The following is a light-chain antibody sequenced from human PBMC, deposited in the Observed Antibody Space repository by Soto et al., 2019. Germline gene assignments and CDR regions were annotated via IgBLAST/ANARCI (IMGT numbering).Light chain of an antibody. CDR2: EIY. V-gene: IGLV2-14*01. Sequence: QSVLTQPASVSGSLGQSITLSCTGTSTDVGGYIYVSWYQQYPGKAPKLIIFEIYNRPSGVSDRFSGPRSGNTASLTISSLQTEDEADYYCSSYSSSSKILFGGGTKVTVL. CDR3: SSYSSSSKIL. CDR1: STDVGGYIY. J-gene: IGLJ2*01.